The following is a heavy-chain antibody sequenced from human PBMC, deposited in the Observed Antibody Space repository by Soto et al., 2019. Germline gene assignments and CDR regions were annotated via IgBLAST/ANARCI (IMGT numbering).Heavy chain of an antibody. J-gene: IGHJ6*02. Sequence: GGSLRLSCVDSGDTFSSNAMSWVRQAPGKGLEWVSGISASGGTIHQADSVKGRFTISRDNSKNTLYLQMKSLRAEDTAVYYCVRDFGSWDTAMVTGGDYYYGMDVWGQGTTVTVSS. V-gene: IGHV3-23*01. CDR2: ISASGGTI. D-gene: IGHD5-18*01. CDR3: VRDFGSWDTAMVTGGDYYYGMDV. CDR1: GDTFSSNA.